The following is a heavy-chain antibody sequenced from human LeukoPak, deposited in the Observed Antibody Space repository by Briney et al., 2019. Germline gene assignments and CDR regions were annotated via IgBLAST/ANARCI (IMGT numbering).Heavy chain of an antibody. J-gene: IGHJ4*02. CDR3: ARGRGYCSITSCLLPFDY. CDR1: GFTFSTYA. CDR2: IYSGGST. Sequence: GGSLRLSCAASGFTFSTYAMSWVRQAPGKGLEWVSVIYSGGSTYYADSVKGGFTISRDNSKNTLYLQMNSVRADDTAVYYCARGRGYCSITSCLLPFDYWGQGTLVTVSS. D-gene: IGHD2-2*01. V-gene: IGHV3-53*01.